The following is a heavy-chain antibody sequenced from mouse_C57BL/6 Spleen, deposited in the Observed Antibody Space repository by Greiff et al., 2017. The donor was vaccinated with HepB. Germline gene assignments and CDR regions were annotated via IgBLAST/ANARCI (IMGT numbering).Heavy chain of an antibody. J-gene: IGHJ2*01. CDR3: ARSVAYYSNYVGRYYFDY. V-gene: IGHV1-50*01. CDR1: GYTFTSYW. Sequence: QVQLQQPGAELVKPGASVKLSCKASGYTFTSYWMQWVKQRPGQGLEWIGEIDPSDSYTNYYQKFKGKATLTVDTSSSTAYMQLSSLTSEDSAVYYCARSVAYYSNYVGRYYFDYWGQGTTLTVSS. D-gene: IGHD2-5*01. CDR2: IDPSDSYT.